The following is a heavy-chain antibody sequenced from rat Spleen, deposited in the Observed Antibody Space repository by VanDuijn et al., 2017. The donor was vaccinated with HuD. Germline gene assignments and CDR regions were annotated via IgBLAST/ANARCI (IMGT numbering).Heavy chain of an antibody. D-gene: IGHD1-2*01. CDR2: ITNTGGST. Sequence: EVQLVESGGGLVQPGRSLKLSCVASGFTFNNYWMTWIRQAPGKGLEWVASITNTGGSTYYRDSVKGRFTISRDNAKNTQYLQMDSLRSEDTATYYCTTRPYYSSLNWFPYWGQGTLVTVSS. V-gene: IGHV5-31*01. CDR1: GFTFNNYW. J-gene: IGHJ3*01. CDR3: TTRPYYSSLNWFPY.